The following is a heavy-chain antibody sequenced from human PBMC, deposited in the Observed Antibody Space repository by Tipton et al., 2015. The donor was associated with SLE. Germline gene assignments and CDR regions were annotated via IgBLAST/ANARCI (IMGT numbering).Heavy chain of an antibody. J-gene: IGHJ4*02. V-gene: IGHV3-23*01. CDR2: ISGTDGGT. D-gene: IGHD5-18*01. Sequence: SLRLSCAASGFTFTNYAMTWARQAPGKGLEWVSIISGTDGGTYYADSVKGRFTISRDNSRNTVYLQMNSLRAEDTAIYYCAREDVDTAMGLWGQGTLVTVSS. CDR3: AREDVDTAMGL. CDR1: GFTFTNYA.